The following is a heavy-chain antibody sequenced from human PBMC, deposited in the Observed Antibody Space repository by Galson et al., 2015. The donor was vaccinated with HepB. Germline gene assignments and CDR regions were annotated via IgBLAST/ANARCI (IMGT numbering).Heavy chain of an antibody. CDR3: ARVGAYCSSGRCYALAHYDYYMDV. CDR2: ITSSGNTK. J-gene: IGHJ6*03. D-gene: IGHD2-2*01. Sequence: SLRLSCAASGFTFSDHYMSWLRQAPGKGLEWVSYITSSGNTKYYADSVKGRFTIYRDNAKNSLYLQMNSLRADDTAVYHCARVGAYCSSGRCYALAHYDYYMDVWGKGTTVTVSS. CDR1: GFTFSDHY. V-gene: IGHV3-11*01.